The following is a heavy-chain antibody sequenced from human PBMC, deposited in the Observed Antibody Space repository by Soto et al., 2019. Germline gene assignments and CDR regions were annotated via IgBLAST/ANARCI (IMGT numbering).Heavy chain of an antibody. J-gene: IGHJ4*02. Sequence: QVQLVQSGAEVKKPGSSVTVSCKASGDTFSNHAINWVRQAPGQGLEWVGGIIPIFGTANYAQKFQGRVTITADESTSTAYMELSSMRSEDTAVYFCARNSGGATILYYLYYWGRGTLVTVSS. D-gene: IGHD3-3*01. V-gene: IGHV1-69*01. CDR1: GDTFSNHA. CDR3: ARNSGGATILYYLYY. CDR2: IIPIFGTA.